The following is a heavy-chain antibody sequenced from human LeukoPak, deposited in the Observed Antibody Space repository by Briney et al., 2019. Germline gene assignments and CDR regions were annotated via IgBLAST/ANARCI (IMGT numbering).Heavy chain of an antibody. CDR1: GYIFTSYY. CDR2: INPSGGRT. CDR3: TRALPHRRLMDTTMEQHWFDP. V-gene: IGHV1-46*01. D-gene: IGHD5-18*01. J-gene: IGHJ5*02. Sequence: ASVKVSFKASGYIFTSYYIHWVRQPPGQGLEWMGLINPSGGRTNYAQKFHVRVTMTSDMSTSTVYMELSSLRSEDTAMYYCTRALPHRRLMDTTMEQHWFDPWGQGTLVTVSS.